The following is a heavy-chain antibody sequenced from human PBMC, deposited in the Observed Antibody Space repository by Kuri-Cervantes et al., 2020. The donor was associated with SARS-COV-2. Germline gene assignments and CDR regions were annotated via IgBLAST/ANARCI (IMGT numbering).Heavy chain of an antibody. V-gene: IGHV4-30-2*01. J-gene: IGHJ5*02. Sequence: SCAVSGGSISSGGYSWSWIRQPPGKGLEWIGYIYHSGSTYYNPSLKSRVTISVDTSRNQFSLELSSVTAADTAVYYCARLIYYDNSGYYPSWFDPWGQGILVTVSS. CDR3: ARLIYYDNSGYYPSWFDP. D-gene: IGHD3-22*01. CDR2: IYHSGST. CDR1: GGSISSGGYS.